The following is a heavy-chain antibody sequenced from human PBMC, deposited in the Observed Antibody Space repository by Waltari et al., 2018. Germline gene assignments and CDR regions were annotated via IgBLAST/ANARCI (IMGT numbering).Heavy chain of an antibody. D-gene: IGHD3-3*01. Sequence: EVQLVESGGGLVQPGGSLRLSCAASGFTFSSYWMHWVRQAPGKGLVWVSRINSEGSSTSYADSVKGRFTISRDNAKNTLYLQMNSLRAEDTAVYYCARVSSTTTFFGVESEAFDIWGQGTMVTVSS. CDR2: INSEGSST. CDR3: ARVSSTTTFFGVESEAFDI. V-gene: IGHV3-74*01. J-gene: IGHJ3*02. CDR1: GFTFSSYW.